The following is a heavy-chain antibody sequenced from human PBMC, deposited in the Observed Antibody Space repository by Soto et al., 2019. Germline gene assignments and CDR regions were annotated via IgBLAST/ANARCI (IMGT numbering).Heavy chain of an antibody. J-gene: IGHJ5*02. CDR3: AREMGYCSSTSCSHLGP. V-gene: IGHV4-34*01. D-gene: IGHD2-2*01. CDR2: INHSGST. Sequence: SETLSLTCAVYGGSFSGYYWSWIRQPPGKGLEWIGEINHSGSTNYNPSLKSRVTISVDTSKNQFSLKLSSVTAADTAVYYCAREMGYCSSTSCSHLGPWGQGTLVTVSS. CDR1: GGSFSGYY.